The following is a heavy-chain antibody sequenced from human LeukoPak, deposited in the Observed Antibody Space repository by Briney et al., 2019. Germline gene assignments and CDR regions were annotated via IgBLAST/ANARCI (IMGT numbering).Heavy chain of an antibody. CDR3: ARPDYGDLYYFDY. Sequence: ASVKVSCKASGYTFTGYYMHRVRQAPGQGLEWMGWISAYNGNTNYAQKLQGRVTMTTDTSTSTAYMELRSLRSDDTAVYYCARPDYGDLYYFDYWGQGTLVTVSS. CDR2: ISAYNGNT. D-gene: IGHD4-17*01. V-gene: IGHV1-18*04. CDR1: GYTFTGYY. J-gene: IGHJ4*02.